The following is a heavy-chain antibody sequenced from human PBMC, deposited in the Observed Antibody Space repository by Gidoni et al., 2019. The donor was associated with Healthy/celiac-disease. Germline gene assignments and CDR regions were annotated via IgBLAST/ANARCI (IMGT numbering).Heavy chain of an antibody. V-gene: IGHV5-51*01. Sequence: EVQLVQSGAEVKKTGESLRISCKGSGYSFTSYWIGWVRQMPGTGLEWRGTIYPDYSVTRYSPSFPGQVTISADKSISTAYLQWSSLNASDTAMYYCARLGGYSSSWYSAYWGQGTLVTVSS. CDR1: GYSFTSYW. CDR2: IYPDYSVT. D-gene: IGHD6-13*01. J-gene: IGHJ4*02. CDR3: ARLGGYSSSWYSAY.